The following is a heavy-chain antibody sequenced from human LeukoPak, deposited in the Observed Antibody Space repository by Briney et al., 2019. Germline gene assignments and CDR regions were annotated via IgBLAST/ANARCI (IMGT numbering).Heavy chain of an antibody. V-gene: IGHV4-34*01. CDR2: INHSGST. CDR1: GGSFSTYY. Sequence: SETLSLTCAVYGGSFSTYYWNWIRQPPGKGLEWIGEINHSGSTNYNPSLKSRVTISLDTSKNQFSLRLSSVTAADTAVYYCARQDYGETNWGQGTLVTVSS. D-gene: IGHD4-17*01. CDR3: ARQDYGETN. J-gene: IGHJ4*02.